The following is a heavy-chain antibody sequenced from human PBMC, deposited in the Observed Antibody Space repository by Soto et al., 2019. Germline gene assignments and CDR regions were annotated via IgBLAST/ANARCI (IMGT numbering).Heavy chain of an antibody. Sequence: PGESLKISCKGSGYSFTSYWIGWVRQMPGKGLEWMGIIYPGDSDTTYSPSFQGQVTISADKSISTAYLQWSSLKASDTAMYYCARQSSSSSADYYYYAMDVWGQGTTVTVSS. CDR3: ARQSSSSSADYYYYAMDV. CDR1: GYSFTSYW. CDR2: IYPGDSDT. J-gene: IGHJ6*02. V-gene: IGHV5-51*01. D-gene: IGHD6-6*01.